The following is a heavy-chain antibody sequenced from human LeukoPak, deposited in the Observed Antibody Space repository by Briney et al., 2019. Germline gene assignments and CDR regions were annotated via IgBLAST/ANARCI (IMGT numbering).Heavy chain of an antibody. J-gene: IGHJ5*02. Sequence: NPSETLSLTCTVSGYSISSGYYWGWIRQPPGKGLEWIGSIYHSGSTYYNPSLKSRVTISVDTSKNQFSLKLSSVTAADTAVYYCARERGYCSGGSCPPHKYNWFDPWGQGTLVTVSS. CDR2: IYHSGST. CDR1: GYSISSGYY. D-gene: IGHD2-15*01. V-gene: IGHV4-38-2*02. CDR3: ARERGYCSGGSCPPHKYNWFDP.